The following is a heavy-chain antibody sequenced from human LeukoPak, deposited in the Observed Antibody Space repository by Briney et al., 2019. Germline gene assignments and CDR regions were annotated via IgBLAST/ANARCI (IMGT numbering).Heavy chain of an antibody. J-gene: IGHJ6*02. D-gene: IGHD1-26*01. Sequence: GGSLRLSCAASGFTFSSYSMKWVRQAPGKGLEWVSVIYSGGNTYYADSVKGRFIISRDNSKNTLYLQMNSLRGEDTAVYYCARGLWKWELQQGGGMDVWGQGTTVTVSS. V-gene: IGHV3-66*01. CDR3: ARGLWKWELQQGGGMDV. CDR1: GFTFSSYS. CDR2: IYSGGNT.